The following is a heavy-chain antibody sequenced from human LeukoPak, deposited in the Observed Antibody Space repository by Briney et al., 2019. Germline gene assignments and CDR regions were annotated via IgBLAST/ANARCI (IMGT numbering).Heavy chain of an antibody. CDR1: VGSFSGYY. D-gene: IGHD1-1*01. V-gene: IGHV4-34*01. CDR2: INHRGST. CDR3: ARVWGRETGTTNWFDP. J-gene: IGHJ5*02. Sequence: SETLSLTCAVYVGSFSGYYWSWIRQPPGKGLEWIGEINHRGSTNYNPSLQSRATISLDTSKSQFSLSLKSVTAADTAVYYCARVWGRETGTTNWFDPWGQGTLVTVSS.